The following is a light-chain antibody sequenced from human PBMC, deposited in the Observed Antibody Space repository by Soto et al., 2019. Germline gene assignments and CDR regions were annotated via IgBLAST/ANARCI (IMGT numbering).Light chain of an antibody. Sequence: DIQMTQSPPSLSASVGDRVTLTCQASQDIGNSLNWFQHKPGKAPNLVIYDAYNLEIGVPSRFSGSGSGTDFTFTITSLRPEDIATYHCQKSDHLPLFGPGTKVESK. J-gene: IGKJ3*01. V-gene: IGKV1-33*01. CDR3: QKSDHLPL. CDR2: DAY. CDR1: QDIGNS.